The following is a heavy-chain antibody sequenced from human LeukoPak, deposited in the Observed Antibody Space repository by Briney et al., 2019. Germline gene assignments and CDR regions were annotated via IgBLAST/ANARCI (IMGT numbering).Heavy chain of an antibody. CDR2: IKTDGSEK. CDR1: GLTFSGYW. Sequence: GGSLRLSCAASGLTFSGYWMSWVRQAQGKGLEGVTKIKTDGSEKYYGDSVKGRFPISRENAKKSLYLQMNSLRDEDTAVYYCARGGRGSYLWGQGTLVTVSS. V-gene: IGHV3-7*04. CDR3: ARGGRGSYL. J-gene: IGHJ4*02. D-gene: IGHD3-16*01.